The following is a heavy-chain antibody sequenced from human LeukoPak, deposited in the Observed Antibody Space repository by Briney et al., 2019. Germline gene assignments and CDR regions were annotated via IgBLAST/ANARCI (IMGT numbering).Heavy chain of an antibody. CDR1: GGSISSYY. Sequence: PSEPLSLTCTVSGGSISSYYWSWIRQPPGKGLEGIGYIYYSGSTNYNPSLKSRVTISVDTSKNQFSLKLSSVTAADTAVYYCARGNRAGYSSSWYGYWFDPWGQGTLVTVSS. CDR3: ARGNRAGYSSSWYGYWFDP. D-gene: IGHD6-13*01. CDR2: IYYSGST. J-gene: IGHJ5*02. V-gene: IGHV4-59*01.